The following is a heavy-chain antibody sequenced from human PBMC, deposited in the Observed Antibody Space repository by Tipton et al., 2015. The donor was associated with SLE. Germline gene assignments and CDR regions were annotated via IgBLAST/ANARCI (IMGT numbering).Heavy chain of an antibody. J-gene: IGHJ3*01. CDR3: ALTERFYDFRSGLFLPHNAFDV. CDR2: IYWNDDT. D-gene: IGHD3-3*01. V-gene: IGHV2-5*01. CDR1: GFSLSASGMG. Sequence: LVKPTETLTLTCTFSGFSLSASGMGVGWIRQPPGKALKWLTLIYWNDDTRYSPSLQSRVTIIKDTSKNQVVLTMTDMDPVDTATYYCALTERFYDFRSGLFLPHNAFDVWGQGTMVTVSS.